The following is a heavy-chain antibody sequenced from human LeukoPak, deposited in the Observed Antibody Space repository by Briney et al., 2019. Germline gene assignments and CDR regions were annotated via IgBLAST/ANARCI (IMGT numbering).Heavy chain of an antibody. CDR1: GGSISSYY. CDR2: IYYSGST. V-gene: IGHV4-59*01. Sequence: PSETLSLTCTVSGGSISSYYWSWIRQPPGKGLEWIGYIYYSGSTNYNPSLKSRVTISVDTSKNQFSLKLSSVTAADTAVYYCARGSGGSSRKTFDYWGQGTLVTVSS. CDR3: ARGSGGSSRKTFDY. J-gene: IGHJ4*02. D-gene: IGHD3-10*01.